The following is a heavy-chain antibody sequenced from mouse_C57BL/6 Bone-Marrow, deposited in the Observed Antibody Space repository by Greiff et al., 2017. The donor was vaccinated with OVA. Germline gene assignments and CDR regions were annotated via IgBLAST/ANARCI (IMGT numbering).Heavy chain of an antibody. D-gene: IGHD1-1*01. Sequence: QVQLQQSGAELARPGASVKLSCKASGYTFTSYGISWVKQRTGQGLEWIGEIYPRSGNTYYNEKFKGKATLTADKSSSTAYMELRSLTSEDSAVYFCARRKLLLRPFAYWGQGTLVNVSA. CDR2: IYPRSGNT. J-gene: IGHJ3*01. CDR3: ARRKLLLRPFAY. V-gene: IGHV1-81*01. CDR1: GYTFTSYG.